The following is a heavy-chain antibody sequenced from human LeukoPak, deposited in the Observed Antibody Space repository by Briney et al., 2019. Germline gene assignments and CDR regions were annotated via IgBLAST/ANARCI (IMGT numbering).Heavy chain of an antibody. CDR1: GFTFSSYG. Sequence: GRSLRLSCAASGFTFSSYGMHWVRQAPGKGLEWVSGISWNSGSIVYADSVKGRFTISRDNAKNSLYLQMNSLRAEDMAFYYCAKGGLVVVTAQIDYWGQGTLVTVSS. V-gene: IGHV3-9*03. J-gene: IGHJ4*02. CDR2: ISWNSGSI. CDR3: AKGGLVVVTAQIDY. D-gene: IGHD2-21*02.